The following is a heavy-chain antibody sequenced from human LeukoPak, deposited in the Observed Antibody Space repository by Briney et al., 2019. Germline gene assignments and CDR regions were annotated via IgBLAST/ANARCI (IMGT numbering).Heavy chain of an antibody. V-gene: IGHV3-30*03. D-gene: IGHD5-18*01. CDR1: GFTFSSNG. Sequence: GRSLRLSCAASGFTFSSNGMHWVRQAPGKGLEWVAVISYDGSYKYYADSVKGRFTISRDTSKNTLYLQMNSLRAEDTAVYYCARRERLGYSYGRGTLDIWGQGTMVTVSS. J-gene: IGHJ3*02. CDR2: ISYDGSYK. CDR3: ARRERLGYSYGRGTLDI.